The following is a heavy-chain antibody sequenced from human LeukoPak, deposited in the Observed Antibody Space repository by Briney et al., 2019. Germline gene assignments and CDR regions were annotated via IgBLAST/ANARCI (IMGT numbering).Heavy chain of an antibody. CDR3: ARGFDHYDFWSGFPASGEWFYP. CDR2: ISAYNGNT. Sequence: ASVKVSCKASGYTFTSYGISWVRQAPGQGLEWMGWISAYNGNTNYAQKLQGRVTMTTDTSTSTAYMELRSLRSDDTAVYYCARGFDHYDFWSGFPASGEWFYPWGQGTLVTVSS. J-gene: IGHJ5*02. CDR1: GYTFTSYG. D-gene: IGHD3-3*01. V-gene: IGHV1-18*01.